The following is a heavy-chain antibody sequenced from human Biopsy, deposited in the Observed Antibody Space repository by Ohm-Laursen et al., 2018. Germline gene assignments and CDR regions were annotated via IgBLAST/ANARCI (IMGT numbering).Heavy chain of an antibody. V-gene: IGHV1-8*01. CDR1: GYTFTSYD. J-gene: IGHJ5*02. Sequence: SSVKVSCNASGYTFTSYDITWGRQASGQGPEWIGWLNPVSGNSNFGQKFRGRVTMTSDTSISTAYIEPSGLTSDDPATYYCGRAVRNQLLTDPWGQGTLVTVTS. D-gene: IGHD1-7*01. CDR2: LNPVSGNS. CDR3: GRAVRNQLLTDP.